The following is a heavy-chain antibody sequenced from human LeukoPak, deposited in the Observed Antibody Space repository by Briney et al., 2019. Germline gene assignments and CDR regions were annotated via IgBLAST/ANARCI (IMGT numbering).Heavy chain of an antibody. CDR1: GGSISSGSYY. CDR3: ARGRYDRQWLVLGYFDY. D-gene: IGHD6-19*01. V-gene: IGHV4-61*02. J-gene: IGHJ4*02. Sequence: SETLSLTCTVSGGSISSGSYYWSWIRQPAGTGLEWIGRIYTSGSTNYNPSLKSRVTISVDTSKNQFSLKLSSVTAADTAVYYCARGRYDRQWLVLGYFDYWGQGTLVTVSS. CDR2: IYTSGST.